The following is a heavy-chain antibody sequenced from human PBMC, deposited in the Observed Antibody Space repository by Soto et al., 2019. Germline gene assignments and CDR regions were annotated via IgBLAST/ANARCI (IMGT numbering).Heavy chain of an antibody. CDR1: GVSISSSNYY. CDR2: MDYNGNS. J-gene: IGHJ4*02. V-gene: IGHV4-39*01. D-gene: IGHD3-22*01. Sequence: PSETLSLTCTVSGVSISSSNYYWGWIRQPPGGGPEWIGSMDYNGNSYQNPSLKSRVTLSVDTSKSQFSLKLRSVTAADTAVYFCVRSEFGYSDTSGYQLTGCWGQGSLVTVYS. CDR3: VRSEFGYSDTSGYQLTGC.